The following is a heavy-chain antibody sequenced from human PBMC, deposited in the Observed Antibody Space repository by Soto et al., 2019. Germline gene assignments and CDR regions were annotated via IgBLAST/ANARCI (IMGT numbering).Heavy chain of an antibody. Sequence: PSETLSLTCTVSGGSISSYYWSWIRQPPGKGLEWIGYIYYSGSTNYNPSLKSRVTISVDTSKNQFSLKLSSVTAADTAVYYCARTADYDILTGYYRDWFDPWGQGTLGTVSS. CDR1: GGSISSYY. D-gene: IGHD3-9*01. V-gene: IGHV4-59*01. CDR3: ARTADYDILTGYYRDWFDP. CDR2: IYYSGST. J-gene: IGHJ5*02.